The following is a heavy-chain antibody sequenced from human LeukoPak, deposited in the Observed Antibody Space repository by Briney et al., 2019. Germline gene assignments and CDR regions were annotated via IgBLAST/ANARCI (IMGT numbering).Heavy chain of an antibody. V-gene: IGHV1-46*01. J-gene: IGHJ4*02. CDR2: INPSGGST. CDR1: GYTFTNYY. CDR3: ARDRSSGWYPFDY. D-gene: IGHD6-19*01. Sequence: ASVPVSRQASGYTFTNYYMHWLRQAPGQGLEWMGIINPSGGSTMYAQTFQGRVTMTSDTSTSTVYMEMSSLRSEDTAVFYCARDRSSGWYPFDYWGQGTLVTVSS.